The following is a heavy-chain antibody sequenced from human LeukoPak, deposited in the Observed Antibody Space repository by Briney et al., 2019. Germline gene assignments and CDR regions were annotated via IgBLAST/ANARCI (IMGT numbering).Heavy chain of an antibody. V-gene: IGHV1-69*02. J-gene: IGHJ6*02. Sequence: ASVKVSCKASGGTFSSYTISWVRQDPGQGLEWMGRIIPILGIANYAQKLQGRVTITADKHTSTAYMELSSLRSEDTAVYYCARLNYYGSGAPVWGQGTTVTVSS. CDR1: GGTFSSYT. CDR2: IIPILGIA. CDR3: ARLNYYGSGAPV. D-gene: IGHD3-10*01.